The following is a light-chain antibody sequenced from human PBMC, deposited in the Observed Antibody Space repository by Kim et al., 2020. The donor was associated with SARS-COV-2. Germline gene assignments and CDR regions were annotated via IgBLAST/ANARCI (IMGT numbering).Light chain of an antibody. CDR1: QGISSY. Sequence: AIRMTQSPSSFSASTGDRVTITCRASQGISSYFAWYQQKPGKAPKLLIYAASTLQSGVPSRFSGSGSGTDFTLTISCLQSEDFATYYCQQYYSYPEITFGQGTRLEIK. CDR3: QQYYSYPEIT. V-gene: IGKV1-8*01. J-gene: IGKJ5*01. CDR2: AAS.